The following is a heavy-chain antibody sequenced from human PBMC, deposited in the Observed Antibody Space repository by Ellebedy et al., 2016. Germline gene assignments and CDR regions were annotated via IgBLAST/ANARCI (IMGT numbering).Heavy chain of an antibody. CDR2: ISVGGDTK. J-gene: IGHJ4*02. CDR3: AKDLRGGVSRYYDS. Sequence: GESLKISCVASGFTFADYWMSWVRQAPGKGLEWVSTISVGGDTKYYAGSVRGRFTISRDTSHAILEMNSLRAEDTGVYYCAKDLRGGVSRYYDSWGQGTLVTVSS. CDR1: GFTFADYW. D-gene: IGHD2-8*02. V-gene: IGHV3-23*01.